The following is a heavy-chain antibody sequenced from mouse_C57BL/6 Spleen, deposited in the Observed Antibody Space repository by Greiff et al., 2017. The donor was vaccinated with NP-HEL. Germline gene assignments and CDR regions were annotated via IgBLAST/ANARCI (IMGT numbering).Heavy chain of an antibody. CDR1: GYTFTSYW. CDR2: IDPSDSET. J-gene: IGHJ1*03. Sequence: QVQLQQPGAELVRPGSSVKLSCKASGYTFTSYWMHWVKQRPIQGLEWIGNIDPSDSETHYNQKFKDKATLTVDKSSSTAYMQLSRLTSDDSAVYCCTTGGNSWYFDVWGTGTTVTVSS. V-gene: IGHV1-52*01. D-gene: IGHD2-1*01. CDR3: TTGGNSWYFDV.